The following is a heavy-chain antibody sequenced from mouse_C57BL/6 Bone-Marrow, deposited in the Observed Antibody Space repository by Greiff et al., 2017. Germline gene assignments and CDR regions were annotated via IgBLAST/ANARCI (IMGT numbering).Heavy chain of an antibody. CDR2: IWGVGST. V-gene: IGHV2-6*01. J-gene: IGHJ3*01. CDR1: GFSLTSYG. CDR3: ASGYYGSSYERFAY. Sequence: QVQLQQSGPGLVAPSQSLSITCTVSGFSLTSYGVDWVRQSPGKGLEWLGVIWGVGSTNYNSALKSRLSISKDNSKSQVFLKMNSLQTDDTAMDYCASGYYGSSYERFAYWGQGTLVTVSA. D-gene: IGHD1-1*01.